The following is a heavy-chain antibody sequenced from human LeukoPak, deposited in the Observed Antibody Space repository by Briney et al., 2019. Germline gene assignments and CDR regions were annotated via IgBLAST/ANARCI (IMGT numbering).Heavy chain of an antibody. V-gene: IGHV4-4*07. CDR1: GGSISSYY. Sequence: SETLSLTCTVSGGSISSYYCSWIRQPAGKGLEWIGRIYTSGSTNYNPSLKSRVTMSVDTSKNQFSLKLSSVTAADTAVYYCARESDSSGYPYWYFDLWGRGTLVTVSS. J-gene: IGHJ2*01. D-gene: IGHD3-22*01. CDR2: IYTSGST. CDR3: ARESDSSGYPYWYFDL.